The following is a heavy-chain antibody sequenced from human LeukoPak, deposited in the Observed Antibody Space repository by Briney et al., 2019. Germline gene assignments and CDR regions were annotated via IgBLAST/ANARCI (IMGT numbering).Heavy chain of an antibody. CDR3: ARGLLNYYYYYMDV. D-gene: IGHD2/OR15-2a*01. CDR1: GGSFSGYY. CDR2: INHSGST. Sequence: PSETLSLTCAVYGGSFSGYYWSWIRQPPGKGLEWIGEINHSGSTNYNPSLKSRVTISVDTSKNQFSLKLSSVTAADTAVYYCARGLLNYYYYYMDVWGKGTTVTVSS. V-gene: IGHV4-34*01. J-gene: IGHJ6*03.